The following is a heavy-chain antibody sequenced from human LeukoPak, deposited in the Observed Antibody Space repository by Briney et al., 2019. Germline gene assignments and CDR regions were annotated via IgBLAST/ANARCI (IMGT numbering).Heavy chain of an antibody. CDR3: ARDLKYGDYRLY. CDR1: GGSISSSSYY. V-gene: IGHV4-39*07. CDR2: IYYSGST. Sequence: SETLSLTCTVSGGSISSSSYYWGWIRRPPGKGLEWIGSIYYSGSTYYNPSLKSRVTISVDTSKNQFSLKLSSVTAADTAVYYCARDLKYGDYRLYWGQGTLVTVSS. D-gene: IGHD4-17*01. J-gene: IGHJ4*02.